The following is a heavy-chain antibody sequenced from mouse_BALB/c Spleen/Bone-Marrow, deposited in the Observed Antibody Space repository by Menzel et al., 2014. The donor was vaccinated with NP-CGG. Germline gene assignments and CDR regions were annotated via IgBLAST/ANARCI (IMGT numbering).Heavy chain of an antibody. V-gene: IGHV5-12*02. CDR2: ISNGGGNT. CDR3: TRHDYRYGAWFAY. D-gene: IGHD2-14*01. CDR1: GFTFSDYY. J-gene: IGHJ3*01. Sequence: EVQRVESGGGLVQPGGSLKLSCATSGFTFSDYYMYWVRQTPEKRLEWVASISNGGGNTYYPDTLKGRFTISRDNAKNAQYLQMSRLNSEDTAIYYGTRHDYRYGAWFAYWGQGTLVTVSA.